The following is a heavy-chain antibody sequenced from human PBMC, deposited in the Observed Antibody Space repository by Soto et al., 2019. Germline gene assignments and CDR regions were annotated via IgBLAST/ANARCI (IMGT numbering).Heavy chain of an antibody. V-gene: IGHV1-8*01. CDR2: MNPNSGNT. J-gene: IGHJ6*02. CDR1: GYTFTSYD. D-gene: IGHD3-3*01. Sequence: ASVKVSCKASGYTFTSYDINWVRQATGQGLEWMGWMNPNSGNTGYAQKFQGRVTMTRNTSISTAYMELSSLRSEDTAVYYCARGGGFLEWLLHYYYGMDVWGQGTTVTVSS. CDR3: ARGGGFLEWLLHYYYGMDV.